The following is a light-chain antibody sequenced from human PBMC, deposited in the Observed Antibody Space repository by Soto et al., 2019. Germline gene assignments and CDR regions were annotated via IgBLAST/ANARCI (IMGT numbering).Light chain of an antibody. J-gene: IGKJ4*01. CDR1: QSVSSSF. CDR2: GAS. Sequence: EIVLTQSPGTLSLSPGERATLSCRASQSVSSSFLAWYQQTPGQAPRLLIYGASRRATGIPDRFSGRVSGTALTLTISRLEPEDVAVYYCEQYGSTPLPLGGGTKVEIK. V-gene: IGKV3-20*01. CDR3: EQYGSTPLP.